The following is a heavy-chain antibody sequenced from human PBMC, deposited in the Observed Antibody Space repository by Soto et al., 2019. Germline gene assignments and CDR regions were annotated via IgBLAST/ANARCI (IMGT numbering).Heavy chain of an antibody. CDR2: IYHSGST. Sequence: QLQLQESGSGLVKPSQTLSLTCAVSGGSISSGGYSWSWIRQPPGKGLEWIGYIYHSGSTYYNPSRKSRVTISVDRSKTQFSLKLSCVTAADTAVYYCATAGGLGAVAVDYWGQGTLVTVSS. D-gene: IGHD6-19*01. V-gene: IGHV4-30-2*01. CDR3: ATAGGLGAVAVDY. J-gene: IGHJ4*02. CDR1: GGSISSGGYS.